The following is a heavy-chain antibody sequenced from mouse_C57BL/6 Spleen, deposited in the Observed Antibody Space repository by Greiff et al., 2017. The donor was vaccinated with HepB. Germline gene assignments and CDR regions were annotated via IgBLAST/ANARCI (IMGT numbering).Heavy chain of an antibody. CDR1: GFSLTSYG. V-gene: IGHV2-5*01. J-gene: IGHJ1*03. D-gene: IGHD6-2*01. CDR2: IWRGGST. CDR3: AKMSLYWYFDV. Sequence: VKLVESGPGLVQPSQSLSITCTVSGFSLTSYGVHWVRQSPGKGLEWLGVIWRGGSTDYNAAFMSRLSITKDNSKSQVFFKMNSLQADDTAIYYCAKMSLYWYFDVWGTGTTVTVSS.